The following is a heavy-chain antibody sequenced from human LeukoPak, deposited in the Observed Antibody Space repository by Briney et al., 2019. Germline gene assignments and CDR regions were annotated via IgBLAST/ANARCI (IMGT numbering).Heavy chain of an antibody. CDR3: ARVPPSAHQLLSSDY. D-gene: IGHD2-2*01. CDR2: ISAYNVET. J-gene: IGHJ4*02. Sequence: GASVRVSCKASGYTVNNYGISWVRQAPGQGLEWMGWISAYNVETRFQQNLQGRVTMTTDTSTTTAYMELRSLRTDDTAVYYCARVPPSAHQLLSSDYWGQGTLVTVSS. V-gene: IGHV1-18*01. CDR1: GYTVNNYG.